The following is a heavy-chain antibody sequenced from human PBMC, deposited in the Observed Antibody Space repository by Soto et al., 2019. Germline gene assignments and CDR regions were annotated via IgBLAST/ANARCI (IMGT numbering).Heavy chain of an antibody. V-gene: IGHV1-46*03. CDR2: INPSGGST. D-gene: IGHD2-2*02. Sequence: ASVKVSCKASGYTFTSYYMHCVRQAPGQGLEWMGIINPSGGSTSYAQKFQGRVTMTRDTSTSTVYMELSSLRSEDTAVYYCASTLIKYRDYYYYMDVWGKGTTVTVSS. J-gene: IGHJ6*03. CDR1: GYTFTSYY. CDR3: ASTLIKYRDYYYYMDV.